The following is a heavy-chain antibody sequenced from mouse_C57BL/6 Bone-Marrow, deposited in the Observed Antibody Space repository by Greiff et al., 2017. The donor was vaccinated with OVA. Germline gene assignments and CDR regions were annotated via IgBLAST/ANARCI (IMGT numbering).Heavy chain of an antibody. J-gene: IGHJ1*03. CDR1: GYAFSSYW. Sequence: QVQLQQSGAELVKPGASVKISCKASGYAFSSYWMNWVKQRPGKGLEWIGQIYPGDGDTNYNGKFKGKATLTADKASSTAYMQLSSLTSEASAVYFCARYDTGTEYFDVWGTGTTVTVSS. V-gene: IGHV1-80*01. CDR3: ARYDTGTEYFDV. D-gene: IGHD4-1*01. CDR2: IYPGDGDT.